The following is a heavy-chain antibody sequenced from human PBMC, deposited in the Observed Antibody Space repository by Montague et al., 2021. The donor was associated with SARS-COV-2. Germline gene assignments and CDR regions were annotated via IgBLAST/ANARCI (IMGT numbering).Heavy chain of an antibody. Sequence: SETLSLTCTVSGGSISSYYWSWIRQPPGKGLEWIGYIYYSGSTNYNPSLKSRVTISVDTSKNQFSLKLSSVTAADTAVYYCARGSGWLDYAFDFWGQGTLVTVSS. D-gene: IGHD6-19*01. CDR3: ARGSGWLDYAFDF. J-gene: IGHJ4*02. CDR1: GGSISSYY. CDR2: IYYSGST. V-gene: IGHV4-59*01.